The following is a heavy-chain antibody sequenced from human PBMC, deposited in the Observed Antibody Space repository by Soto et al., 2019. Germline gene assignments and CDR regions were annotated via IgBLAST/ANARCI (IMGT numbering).Heavy chain of an antibody. CDR1: GFTFSSYA. J-gene: IGHJ4*02. CDR3: AKSHAYYDFWSGYLLDY. D-gene: IGHD3-3*01. V-gene: IGHV3-23*01. CDR2: ISGSGGST. Sequence: EVQLLESGGGLVQPGGSLRLSCAASGFTFSSYAMSWVRQAPGKGLEWVSAISGSGGSTYYADSVKGRFTISRDNSKNTLYLQMNSLRAEYTAVYYCAKSHAYYDFWSGYLLDYWGQGTLVTVSS.